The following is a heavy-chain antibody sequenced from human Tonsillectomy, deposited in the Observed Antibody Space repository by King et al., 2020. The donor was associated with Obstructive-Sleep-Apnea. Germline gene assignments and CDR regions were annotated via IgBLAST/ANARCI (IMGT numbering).Heavy chain of an antibody. CDR1: GFTVNTNY. D-gene: IGHD5-24*01. J-gene: IGHJ4*02. Sequence: VQLVESGGGLVQPGGSLRLSCAASGFTVNTNYMSWVRQAPGKGLDCVSVIYIGGSTYYADSVKGRFTISRDNSKNTLYLQMNSLRAEDTAVYYCARDGRGEMATIPGYWGQGTLVTVSS. CDR3: ARDGRGEMATIPGY. V-gene: IGHV3-66*01. CDR2: IYIGGST.